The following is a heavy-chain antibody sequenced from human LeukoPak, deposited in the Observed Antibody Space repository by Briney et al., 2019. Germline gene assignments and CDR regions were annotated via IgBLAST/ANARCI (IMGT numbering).Heavy chain of an antibody. Sequence: PGGSLRLSCAASGFKFDDYGMHWVRQAPGKGLEWVSSIPWTNAGVGYADSVKGRCAISRDNAKNSLYLELRSLRAEDTAVYYCAKGRGAATTYGMNVWGQGTTVTVSS. J-gene: IGHJ6*02. CDR1: GFKFDDYG. V-gene: IGHV3-9*01. CDR3: AKGRGAATTYGMNV. D-gene: IGHD2-15*01. CDR2: IPWTNAGV.